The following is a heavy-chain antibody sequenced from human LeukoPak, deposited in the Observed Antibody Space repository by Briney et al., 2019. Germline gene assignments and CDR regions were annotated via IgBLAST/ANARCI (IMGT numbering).Heavy chain of an antibody. D-gene: IGHD6-19*01. J-gene: IGHJ4*02. CDR2: ISDGGGRT. CDR3: AKDARRSSGWFFFDH. CDR1: GFAFSRQD. V-gene: IGHV3-23*01. Sequence: GGSLRLSCAASGFAFSRQDMGWVRQAPGKGLEWVSGISDGGGRTYYADSVKGRFTISRDNSKNTLYLQMNSLRAEDTAVYYCAKDARRSSGWFFFDHWGQGTLVTVSS.